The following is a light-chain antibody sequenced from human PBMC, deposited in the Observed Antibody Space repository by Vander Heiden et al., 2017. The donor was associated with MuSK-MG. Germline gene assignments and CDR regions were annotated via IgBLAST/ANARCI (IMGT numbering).Light chain of an antibody. CDR1: QSVSSN. CDR2: GAS. J-gene: IGKJ1*01. V-gene: IGKV3-15*01. CDR3: QQDNNCPLA. Sequence: EIVMTQSPATLSVSPGERATLSCRASQSVSSNLAWYQQKPGQAPRLLIYGASTRATGIPARFSGSGSGTEFTLTISSLQSEDFAVYYCQQDNNCPLAFGQGTKVEIK.